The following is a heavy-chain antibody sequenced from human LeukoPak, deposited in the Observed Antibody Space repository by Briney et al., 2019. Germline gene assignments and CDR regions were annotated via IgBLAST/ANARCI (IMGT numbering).Heavy chain of an antibody. V-gene: IGHV4-4*07. CDR3: ARCPNWSGYLQPFYWYFDL. CDR2: VYSSGRT. J-gene: IGHJ2*01. CDR1: GGSINGYY. Sequence: SETLSLTCIISGGSINGYYWNWIRQSAGKGLEWIGRVYSSGRTNYNPSLKSRVTISVDTSKNQFSLKLSSMTAADTAVYYCARCPNWSGYLQPFYWYFDLWGRGTLVTVSS. D-gene: IGHD3-3*01.